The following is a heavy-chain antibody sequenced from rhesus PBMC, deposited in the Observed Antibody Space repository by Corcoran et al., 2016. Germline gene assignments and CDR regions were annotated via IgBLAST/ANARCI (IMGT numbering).Heavy chain of an antibody. CDR2: IYGNNANT. D-gene: IGHD5-12*01. CDR1: GGSLSASYY. V-gene: IGHV4S9*01. Sequence: QVQLQESGPGLVKPSETLSLTCAVSGGSLSASYYWNWIRQPPGKGLEWIGKIYGNNANTYYNPSRKSRVTTSKYTSKNQFFLKLSSVTAADTAVYYCARGYSYSCRGGQGVLVTVSS. J-gene: IGHJ4*01. CDR3: ARGYSYSCR.